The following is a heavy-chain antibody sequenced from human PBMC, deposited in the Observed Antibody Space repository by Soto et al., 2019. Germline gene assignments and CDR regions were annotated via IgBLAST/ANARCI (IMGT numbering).Heavy chain of an antibody. V-gene: IGHV1-24*01. CDR3: ATGSYSSGQRIDYGMDV. CDR1: GYTLIELS. D-gene: IGHD6-19*01. CDR2: FDPEDGET. J-gene: IGHJ6*02. Sequence: QVQLVQSGAEVKKPGASVKVSCKVSGYTLIELSMHWVRQAPGKGLEWMGGFDPEDGETIYAQKFQGRVTMTEDTSTDTAYMELSSLRSEDTAVYYCATGSYSSGQRIDYGMDVWGQGTTVTVSS.